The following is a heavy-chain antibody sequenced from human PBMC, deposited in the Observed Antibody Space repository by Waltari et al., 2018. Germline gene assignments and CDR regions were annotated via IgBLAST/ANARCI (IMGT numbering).Heavy chain of an antibody. CDR3: ARDFASTYFFDY. CDR2: IWYDGRYE. CDR1: GFDFTAHV. Sequence: QVQLVESGGGVVQHGRSLRLSVAASGFDFTAHVMHWVRQAPGKGLEWVAVIWYDGRYEYYADSVKGRFTISRDNSKDTLYLQMNSLRAEDTAVYYCARDFASTYFFDYWGQGTLVTVSS. V-gene: IGHV3-33*01. J-gene: IGHJ4*02.